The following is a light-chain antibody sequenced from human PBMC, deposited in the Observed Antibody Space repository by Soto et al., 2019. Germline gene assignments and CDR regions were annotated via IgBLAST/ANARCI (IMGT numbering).Light chain of an antibody. Sequence: DIQMTQSPSTLSGSVGNIFTITCRASQTISSWLAWYQQKPGKAPKLLIYKASTLKSGVPSRLSGSGSGTELTITISSLKHDDFATYYCQHYNSYSEAFGHGTRLEIK. CDR3: QHYNSYSEA. CDR2: KAS. CDR1: QTISSW. J-gene: IGKJ5*01. V-gene: IGKV1-5*03.